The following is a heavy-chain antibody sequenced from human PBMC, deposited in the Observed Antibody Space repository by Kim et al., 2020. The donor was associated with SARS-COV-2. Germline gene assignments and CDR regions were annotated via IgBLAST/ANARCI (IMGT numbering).Heavy chain of an antibody. CDR2: INSNGVDT. CDR1: GFTFSTHA. CDR3: VKAMRPSGGHFEDGGDY. V-gene: IGHV3-23*01. D-gene: IGHD2-15*01. J-gene: IGHJ4*01. Sequence: GGSLRLSCVASGFTFSTHAMSWVRQDPQKGLEWVSSINSNGVDTYYAAAARGRFTISRDNSKNNVYLQMNSLRVEDTALYYGVKAMRPSGGHFEDGGDY.